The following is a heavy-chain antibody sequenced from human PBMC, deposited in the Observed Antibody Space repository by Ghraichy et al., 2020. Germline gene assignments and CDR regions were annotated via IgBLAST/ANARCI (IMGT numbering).Heavy chain of an antibody. CDR1: GFTFSNFA. CDR3: SRDSESTGGNLIFHY. CDR2: IRTISDI. Sequence: GGSLRLSCAASGFTFSNFALNWVRQAPGKGLEWISYIRTISDIYYADSVKGRFTISRDNAKNSLYLQMNSLRDEDTALYYRSRDSESTGGNLIFHYWGQGTMVTVSS. V-gene: IGHV3-48*02. J-gene: IGHJ4*02. D-gene: IGHD4-23*01.